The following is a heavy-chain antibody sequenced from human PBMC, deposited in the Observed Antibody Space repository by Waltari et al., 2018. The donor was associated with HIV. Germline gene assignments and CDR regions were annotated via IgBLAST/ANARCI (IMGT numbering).Heavy chain of an antibody. CDR2: ISSGSTYV. V-gene: IGHV3-21*02. CDR1: GFTFSGYS. CDR3: ARDLTVTTTAFFDY. D-gene: IGHD4-17*01. J-gene: IGHJ4*02. Sequence: EVQLVESGGGLVKPGGSLRLSCAASGFTFSGYSRNWVRQAPGKGLEWVSSISSGSTYVYYADSLYLQMNSLKAEDTAVYYCARDLTVTTTAFFDYWGQGTLVTVSS.